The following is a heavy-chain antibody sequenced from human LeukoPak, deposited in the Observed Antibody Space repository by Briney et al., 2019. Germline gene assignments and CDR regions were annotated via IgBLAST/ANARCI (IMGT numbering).Heavy chain of an antibody. Sequence: SETLSLTCTVSRGSISDYYWSWIRQPPGRGLEWIGYIYYSGSTNYNPSLKSRVSISVDTSKNQFSLKLSSVTAADTAVYYCARVVNYYDSSGYLDYWGQGTLVTVSS. V-gene: IGHV4-59*01. CDR2: IYYSGST. CDR3: ARVVNYYDSSGYLDY. J-gene: IGHJ4*02. CDR1: RGSISDYY. D-gene: IGHD3-22*01.